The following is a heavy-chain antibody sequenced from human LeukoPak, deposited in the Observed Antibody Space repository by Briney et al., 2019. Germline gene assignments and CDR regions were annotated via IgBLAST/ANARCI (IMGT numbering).Heavy chain of an antibody. J-gene: IGHJ4*02. D-gene: IGHD5-18*01. CDR1: GFTFSSYE. V-gene: IGHV3-48*03. CDR2: ISSSASTK. Sequence: HPGGSLRLSCAASGFTFSSYEMKWVRQAPGKELEWVSYISSSASTKYYADSVKGRFTISRDNAKNSLYLQMNSLRAEDTAVYYCARGAMAGPFDYWGQGTLVIVSS. CDR3: ARGAMAGPFDY.